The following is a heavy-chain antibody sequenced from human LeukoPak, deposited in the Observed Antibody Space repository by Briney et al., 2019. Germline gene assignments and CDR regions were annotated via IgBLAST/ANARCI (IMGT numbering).Heavy chain of an antibody. V-gene: IGHV3-23*01. J-gene: IGHJ6*03. CDR3: ARGAYDISGYYYYYYYMDV. Sequence: PGGSLRLSCAASGFTFSSYAMSWVRQAPGKGLEWVSAISGSGGSTYYADSVKGRFTISRDNSRNTLYLQVNDPRAEDAAVYYCARGAYDISGYYYYYYYMDVWGKGTPVTVSS. CDR1: GFTFSSYA. D-gene: IGHD3-22*01. CDR2: ISGSGGST.